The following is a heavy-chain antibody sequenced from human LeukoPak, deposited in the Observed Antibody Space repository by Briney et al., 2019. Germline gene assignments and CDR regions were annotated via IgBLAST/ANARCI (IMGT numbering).Heavy chain of an antibody. CDR1: GFTFSSYA. D-gene: IGHD3-10*01. V-gene: IGHV3-30-3*01. CDR2: ISYDGSNK. Sequence: GRSLRLSCAASGFTFSSYAMHWVRQAPGKGLEWVAVISYDGSNKYYADSVKGRFTISRDNSKNTLYLQMNSLRAEDTAVYYCARDRETEGSGGYYTYYYYGMDVWGQGTTVTVSS. CDR3: ARDRETEGSGGYYTYYYYGMDV. J-gene: IGHJ6*02.